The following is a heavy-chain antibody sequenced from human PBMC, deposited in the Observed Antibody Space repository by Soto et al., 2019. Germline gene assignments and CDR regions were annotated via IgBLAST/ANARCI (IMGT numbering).Heavy chain of an antibody. V-gene: IGHV1-18*01. D-gene: IGHD1-1*01. CDR2: ISAYNGNT. CDR1: GYTFASYA. CDR3: PRDPPRPDY. J-gene: IGHJ4*02. Sequence: QVQLVQSGAEVKKPGASVKVSCKASGYTFASYAISWMRQAPGQGLEWMGWISAYNGNTNYAQKLQGRVTMTTDTSTSTACMELRSLRADDTSVYYCPRDPPRPDYWGQGTLVTVSS.